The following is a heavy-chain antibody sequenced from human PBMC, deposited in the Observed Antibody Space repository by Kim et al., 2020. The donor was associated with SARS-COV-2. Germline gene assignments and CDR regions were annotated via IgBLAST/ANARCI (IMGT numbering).Heavy chain of an antibody. CDR2: INHSGST. D-gene: IGHD3-10*01. V-gene: IGHV4-34*01. Sequence: SETLSLTCAVYGGSFSGYYWSWIRQPPGKGLEWIGEINHSGSTNYNPSLKSRVTISVDTSKNQFSLKLSSVTAADTAVYYCARGRSNLRWFGESISYYYYYGMDVWGQGTTVTVSS. CDR3: ARGRSNLRWFGESISYYYYYGMDV. CDR1: GGSFSGYY. J-gene: IGHJ6*02.